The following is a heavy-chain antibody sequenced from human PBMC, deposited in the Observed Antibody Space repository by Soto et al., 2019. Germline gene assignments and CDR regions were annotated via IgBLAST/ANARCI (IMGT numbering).Heavy chain of an antibody. V-gene: IGHV2-5*02. D-gene: IGHD3-9*01. CDR1: GFSLSASGVG. J-gene: IGHJ5*02. CDR2: IYWDDDK. Sequence: SGPTLVNPTQTLTLTCTFSGFSLSASGVGVGWIRQPPGKALEWLALIYWDDDKRYSPSLKSRLTITKDTSKNQVVLTMTNMDPVDTATYYCAHQSFDWLSGGRAVHENNWFDPWGQGTLVTVSS. CDR3: AHQSFDWLSGGRAVHENNWFDP.